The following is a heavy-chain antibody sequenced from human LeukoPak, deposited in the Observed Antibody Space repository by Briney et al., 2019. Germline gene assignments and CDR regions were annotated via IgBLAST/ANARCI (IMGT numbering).Heavy chain of an antibody. J-gene: IGHJ6*02. V-gene: IGHV4-31*11. Sequence: SETLSLTCAVSGVSISTGGYSWSWIRQPPGKGLEWIGYIYYSGSTYYNPSLKSRVTISVDTSKNQFSLKLSSVTAADTAVYYCARDRVSSSGSYYYYYYGMDVWGQGTTVTVSS. CDR3: ARDRVSSSGSYYYYYYGMDV. CDR1: GVSISTGGYS. CDR2: IYYSGST. D-gene: IGHD3-10*01.